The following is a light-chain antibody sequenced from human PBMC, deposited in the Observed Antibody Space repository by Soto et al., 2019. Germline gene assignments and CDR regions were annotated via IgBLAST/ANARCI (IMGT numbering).Light chain of an antibody. Sequence: DIQMNQSPSSLSSSVGDRVTITSQASQDISNYLNWYQQKLGKAPKLLIYDASNLETGDPSRFSGSVYGTDFTFNISSLHPEASATYDCQPYDKLPYTFGQGTKLEIK. CDR1: QDISNY. CDR3: QPYDKLPYT. V-gene: IGKV1-33*01. J-gene: IGKJ2*01. CDR2: DAS.